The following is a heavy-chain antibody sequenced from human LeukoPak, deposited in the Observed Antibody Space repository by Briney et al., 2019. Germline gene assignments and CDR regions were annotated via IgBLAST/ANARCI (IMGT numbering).Heavy chain of an antibody. V-gene: IGHV3-21*01. J-gene: IGHJ6*02. Sequence: PGGSLRLSRAASGFTLCSYSMNWVRQAPGKGLEWVSSISSSSSYIYYADSVKGRFTISRDNAKNSLYPQMNSLRAEDTAVYYCARLPDGMDVWGQGTTVTVSS. CDR2: ISSSSSYI. CDR3: ARLPDGMDV. CDR1: GFTLCSYS.